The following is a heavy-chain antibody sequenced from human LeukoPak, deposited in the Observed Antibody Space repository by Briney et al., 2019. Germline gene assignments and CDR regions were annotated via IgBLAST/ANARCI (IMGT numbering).Heavy chain of an antibody. D-gene: IGHD1-26*01. Sequence: GGSLRLSCAASGFTFTRYWMHWVRQAPGKGLVWVSRINTDGSSTAYADSVKGRFTISRDNAKNTVYLQMNSLRAEDTAVYYCARGNVGRYYYYYMDVWGKGTTVTVSS. CDR3: ARGNVGRYYYYYMDV. V-gene: IGHV3-74*01. CDR1: GFTFTRYW. J-gene: IGHJ6*03. CDR2: INTDGSST.